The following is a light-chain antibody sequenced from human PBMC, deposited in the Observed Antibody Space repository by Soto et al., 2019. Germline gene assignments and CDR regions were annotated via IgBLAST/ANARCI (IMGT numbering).Light chain of an antibody. CDR1: SSXIGAGYD. J-gene: IGLJ3*02. CDR3: QSYDSSLSGWV. V-gene: IGLV1-40*01. Sequence: QSVLTQPPSVSGAPGQRVTISCTGSSSXIGAGYDVHWYQQLPGTAPKLLIYGNSNRPSGVPDRFSGSKSGTSASLAITGXXXXXXXXXXXQSYDSSLSGWVFGGGTKLTVL. CDR2: GNS.